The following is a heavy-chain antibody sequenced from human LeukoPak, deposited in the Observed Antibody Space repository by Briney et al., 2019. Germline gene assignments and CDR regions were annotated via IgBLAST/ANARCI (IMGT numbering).Heavy chain of an antibody. CDR2: ISSSGDSV. CDR3: ARSLATISYADY. CDR1: GFTFESFE. V-gene: IGHV3-48*03. Sequence: PGGSLRLSCAASGFTFESFEMNWVRQAPGKGLDWIAHISSSGDSVYYEDSVKGRFTISRDNAKKSVYLQMNSLRAEDTAVYYCARSLATISYADYWGQGTLVTVSS. J-gene: IGHJ4*02. D-gene: IGHD5-24*01.